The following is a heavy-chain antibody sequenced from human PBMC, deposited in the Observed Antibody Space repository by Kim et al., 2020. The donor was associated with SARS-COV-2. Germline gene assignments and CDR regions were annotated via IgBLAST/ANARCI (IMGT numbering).Heavy chain of an antibody. CDR2: IIPMLGTA. V-gene: IGHV1-69*04. Sequence: SVKVSCKASGYSFKSYGFSWVRQAPGQGLEWMGRIIPMLGTANYAQNFQGRVTISADTSTTTAYMELINLKFEDTAVYYCARDLLPTAGVEYFDHWGQGTLVTVSS. CDR1: GYSFKSYG. D-gene: IGHD3-10*01. J-gene: IGHJ4*02. CDR3: ARDLLPTAGVEYFDH.